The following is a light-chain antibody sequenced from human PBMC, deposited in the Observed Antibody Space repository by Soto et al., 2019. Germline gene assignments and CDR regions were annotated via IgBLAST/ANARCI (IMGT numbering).Light chain of an antibody. CDR2: DAS. V-gene: IGKV3-11*01. CDR3: QQRSNSPPTWT. CDR1: QSVSSY. Sequence: EIVLTQSPATLSLSPGERATLSCRASQSVSSYLAWYQQKPGQAPRLLTYDASNRATGIPARFSGSGSGTDFTLTISSLEPEDFAVYYCQQRSNSPPTWTFGQGTKVDIK. J-gene: IGKJ1*01.